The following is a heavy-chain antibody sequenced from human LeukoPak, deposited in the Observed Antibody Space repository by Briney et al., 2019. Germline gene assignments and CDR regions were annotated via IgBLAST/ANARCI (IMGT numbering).Heavy chain of an antibody. CDR3: ARDWLGERGTDY. CDR2: IYYSGST. D-gene: IGHD6-19*01. CDR1: GGSISSGDYY. Sequence: SETLSLTCTVSGGSISSGDYYWSWIRQPPGKGLEWIGYIYYSGSTYYNPSLKSRVTISVDTSKNQFSLKLSSVTAADTAVYYCARDWLGERGTDYWGQGTLVTVSS. V-gene: IGHV4-30-4*08. J-gene: IGHJ4*02.